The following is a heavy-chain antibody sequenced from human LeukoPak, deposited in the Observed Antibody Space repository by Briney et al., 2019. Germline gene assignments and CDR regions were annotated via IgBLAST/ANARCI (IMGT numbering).Heavy chain of an antibody. J-gene: IGHJ4*02. CDR3: ARVRSSGAHGSFDY. CDR1: GFTFSSYS. Sequence: PGGSLRLSCAASGFTFSSYSMNWVRQAPGKGLEWVSSISSSSSYIYYADSVKGRFTISRDNAKNSLCLQMNSLRAEDTAVYYCARVRSSGAHGSFDYWGQGTLVTVSS. CDR2: ISSSSSYI. V-gene: IGHV3-21*01. D-gene: IGHD6-6*01.